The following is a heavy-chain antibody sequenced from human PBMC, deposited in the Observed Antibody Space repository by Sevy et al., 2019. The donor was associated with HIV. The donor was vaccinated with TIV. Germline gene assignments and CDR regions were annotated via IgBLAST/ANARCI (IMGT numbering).Heavy chain of an antibody. CDR3: AVFPSGHDVPFFES. Sequence: SGPTLVNPTQTLALTCTFSGSSLYISGVGVARIRQPPGKALEWLALIYWDDDEHYSPSLKNRLTITKDTSKNQVVLTMTTMDPVDTATYFCAVFPSGHDVPFFESWGHGLLVTVSS. CDR1: GSSLYISGVG. CDR2: IYWDDDE. J-gene: IGHJ1*01. D-gene: IGHD1-26*01. V-gene: IGHV2-5*02.